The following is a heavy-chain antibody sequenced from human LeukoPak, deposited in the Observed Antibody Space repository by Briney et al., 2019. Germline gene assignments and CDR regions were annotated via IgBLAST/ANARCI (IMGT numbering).Heavy chain of an antibody. CDR2: ISGSGDRR. CDR1: GFTFSSHG. CDR3: ARSVEGNFDY. J-gene: IGHJ4*02. Sequence: GGSLRLSCADSGFTFSSHGMSWVRQAPGKGLEWVSAISGSGDRRFYADSVEGRFTISRDNFKNTLYLQMNSLRVEDTAVYYCARSVEGNFDYWGQGTVVTVSS. D-gene: IGHD4-23*01. V-gene: IGHV3-23*01.